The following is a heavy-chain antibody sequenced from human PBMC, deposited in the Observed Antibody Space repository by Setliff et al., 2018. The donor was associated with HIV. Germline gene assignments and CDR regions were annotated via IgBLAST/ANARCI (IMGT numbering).Heavy chain of an antibody. CDR2: IIPVFGTT. Sequence: SVKVSCKASGGTFSSFAINWVRQAPGQGLEWVGGIIPVFGTTSYGHHFQDRVAITADASTSTAYLDLYSLRSEDTAVYYCARDHHSGSDWSRLGAFDIWGQGTVVTVSS. V-gene: IGHV1-69*13. J-gene: IGHJ3*02. CDR1: GGTFSSFA. D-gene: IGHD1-26*01. CDR3: ARDHHSGSDWSRLGAFDI.